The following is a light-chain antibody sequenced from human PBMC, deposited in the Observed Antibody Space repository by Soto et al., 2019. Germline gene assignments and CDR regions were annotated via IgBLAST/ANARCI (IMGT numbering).Light chain of an antibody. Sequence: EIVMTQSPATLSVSPGERATLSCRASQSVTSNLAWYQQKRGQAPRLLIYGASKRATGIPDRFSGSGSGTDFTLTISRLEPEDFAVYYCQQDGSSPKTFGQGTKVDIK. CDR1: QSVTSN. CDR2: GAS. J-gene: IGKJ1*01. CDR3: QQDGSSPKT. V-gene: IGKV3-20*01.